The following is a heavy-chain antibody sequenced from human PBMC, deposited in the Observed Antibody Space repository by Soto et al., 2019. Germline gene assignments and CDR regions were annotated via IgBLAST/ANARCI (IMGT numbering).Heavy chain of an antibody. V-gene: IGHV4-4*02. CDR2: VTRSGST. Sequence: SETLSLTCAVFGDSMDNNRWWSRVRQSPGKGLEWIGEVTRSGSTNYNPSLKSRVTISIDTSKNQFSLKLSSVTAADTAVYYCASGGHSSGWVHPLRYYGMDVWGQGTTVPVSS. D-gene: IGHD6-19*01. CDR1: GDSMDNNRW. CDR3: ASGGHSSGWVHPLRYYGMDV. J-gene: IGHJ6*02.